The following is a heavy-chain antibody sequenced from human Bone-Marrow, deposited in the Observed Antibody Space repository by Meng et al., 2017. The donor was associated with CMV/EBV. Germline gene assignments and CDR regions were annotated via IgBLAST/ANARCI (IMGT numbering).Heavy chain of an antibody. Sequence: SVKVSCKASGGTFSSYAISWVRQAPGQGLEWMGGIIPILGIASYAQKFQGRVTITADKSTSTAYMELSSLRPEDTAVYYCARDYDILTGYPDYWGQGTLVTVSS. J-gene: IGHJ4*02. CDR1: GGTFSSYA. CDR2: IIPILGIA. D-gene: IGHD3-9*01. CDR3: ARDYDILTGYPDY. V-gene: IGHV1-69*10.